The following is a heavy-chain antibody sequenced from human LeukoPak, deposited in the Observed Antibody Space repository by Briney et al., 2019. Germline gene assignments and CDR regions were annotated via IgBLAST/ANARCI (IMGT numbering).Heavy chain of an antibody. CDR1: GGSISSYY. CDR3: ARENSGSYREFDY. Sequence: SETLSLPFTVSGGSISSYYWSWVRPPAGKGLEWIGRIYTSGSTNYNASLKSLVSMSVDTSKNQFSLELSSVTAADTAVFYCARENSGSYREFDYWGQGTLVTVSS. J-gene: IGHJ4*02. D-gene: IGHD1-26*01. V-gene: IGHV4-4*07. CDR2: IYTSGST.